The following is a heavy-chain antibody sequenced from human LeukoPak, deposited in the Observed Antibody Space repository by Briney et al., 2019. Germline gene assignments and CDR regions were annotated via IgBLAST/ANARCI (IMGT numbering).Heavy chain of an antibody. D-gene: IGHD3-3*01. CDR3: AKDVKAGSGVYYFDY. CDR1: GFTFSSYS. Sequence: PGGSLRLSCAASGFTFSSYSMNWVRQAPGKGLEWVASISSSSSYIYYADSVKGRFTISRDNSENTLYLQMNSLRAEDTAVYYCAKDVKAGSGVYYFDYWGQGTLVTVSS. CDR2: ISSSSSYI. V-gene: IGHV3-21*04. J-gene: IGHJ4*02.